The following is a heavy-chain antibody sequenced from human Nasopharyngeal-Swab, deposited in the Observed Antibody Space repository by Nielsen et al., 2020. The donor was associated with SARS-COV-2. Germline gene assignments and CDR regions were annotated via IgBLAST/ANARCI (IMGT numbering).Heavy chain of an antibody. Sequence: GGSLRLSCAASGFTFRNYSMNWVCQAPGTGLEWISYISSSSTTIFYADSVKGRFTISRDNAKNSLYLQMNSLRAEDTALYYCARDERIDGFNSNFDHWGQGTLVTVSS. J-gene: IGHJ4*02. CDR2: ISSSSTTI. CDR3: ARDERIDGFNSNFDH. D-gene: IGHD5-24*01. V-gene: IGHV3-48*04. CDR1: GFTFRNYS.